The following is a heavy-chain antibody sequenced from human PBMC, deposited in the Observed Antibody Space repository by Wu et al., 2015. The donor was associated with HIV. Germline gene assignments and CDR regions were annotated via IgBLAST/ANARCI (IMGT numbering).Heavy chain of an antibody. CDR3: ARGDGDWDFDY. CDR2: IIPTFGTA. D-gene: IGHD2-21*02. Sequence: QVQLVQSGAGVKNPGSSVKVSCQVSGATFKYHSISWVRQAPGQGLEWMGRIIPTFGTANYAQKFEDRVTITADESTSTAYMELTSLRSEDTAVYFCARGDGDWDFDYWGQGTLVTVSS. V-gene: IGHV1-69*13. J-gene: IGHJ4*02. CDR1: GATFKYHS.